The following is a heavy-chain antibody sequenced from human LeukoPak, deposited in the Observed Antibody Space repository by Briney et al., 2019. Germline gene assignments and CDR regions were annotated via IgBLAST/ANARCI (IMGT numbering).Heavy chain of an antibody. Sequence: PGGSLRLSCAASGFSLSNHWMSWVRQAPGKGLEWVANINQDGSDKYYVDSVMGRFTISKDNAKNSVYLQMNSLRPEDTAIYYCAWYGVTHGLDVWGQGTTVTVSS. D-gene: IGHD3-10*01. V-gene: IGHV3-7*01. J-gene: IGHJ6*02. CDR2: INQDGSDK. CDR1: GFSLSNHW. CDR3: AWYGVTHGLDV.